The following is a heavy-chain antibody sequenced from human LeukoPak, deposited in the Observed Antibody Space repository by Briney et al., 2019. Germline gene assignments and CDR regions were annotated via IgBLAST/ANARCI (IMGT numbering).Heavy chain of an antibody. CDR3: ARDLNYEGLFDY. CDR1: GFTFSSYW. V-gene: IGHV3-74*01. CDR2: INSDGSST. J-gene: IGHJ4*02. D-gene: IGHD4-11*01. Sequence: GGSLRLSCAASGFTFSSYWMHWVRQAPGKGLVWVSRINSDGSSTSYADSVKGRSTISRDNAKNTLYLQMNSLRAEDTVVYYCARDLNYEGLFDYWGQGTLVTVSS.